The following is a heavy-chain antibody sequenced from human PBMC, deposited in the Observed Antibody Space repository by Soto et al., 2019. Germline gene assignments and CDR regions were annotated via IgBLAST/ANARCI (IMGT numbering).Heavy chain of an antibody. D-gene: IGHD3-22*01. V-gene: IGHV1-69*13. CDR3: ARGVRATMIVVVMFAFDI. J-gene: IGHJ3*02. CDR1: GGTFSSYA. Sequence: SVKVSCKASGGTFSSYAISWVRQAPGQGLEWMGGIIPIFGTANYAQKFQGRVTITADESTSTAYMELSSLRSEDTAVYYCARGVRATMIVVVMFAFDIWGQGTMVTVSS. CDR2: IIPIFGTA.